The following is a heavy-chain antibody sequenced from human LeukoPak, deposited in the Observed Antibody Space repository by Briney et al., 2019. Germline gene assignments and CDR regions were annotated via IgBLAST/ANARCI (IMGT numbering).Heavy chain of an antibody. J-gene: IGHJ4*02. V-gene: IGHV3-66*01. Sequence: PGGSLRLSCDASGFTFRTYAMSWVRQAPGKGLEWVSVIYSGGSTYYADSVKGRFTISRDNSKNTLYLQMNSLRAEDTAVYYCARMGTVTTPYYFDYWGQGTLVTVSS. CDR3: ARMGTVTTPYYFDY. D-gene: IGHD4-17*01. CDR2: IYSGGST. CDR1: GFTFRTYA.